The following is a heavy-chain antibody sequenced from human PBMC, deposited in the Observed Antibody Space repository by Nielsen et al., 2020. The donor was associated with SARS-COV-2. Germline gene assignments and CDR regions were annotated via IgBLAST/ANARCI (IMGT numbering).Heavy chain of an antibody. CDR1: GFTFRSYT. D-gene: IGHD3-22*01. CDR3: ARDSRGYYNYFDP. Sequence: GESLKISCAASGFTFRSYTMAWVRQAPGKGLEWVSSITTSETSTYYADSVKGRFTISRDISRNTVYLQMSNLKADDTAVYYCARDSRGYYNYFDPWGQGTLVTVSS. J-gene: IGHJ5*02. V-gene: IGHV3-23*01. CDR2: ITTSETST.